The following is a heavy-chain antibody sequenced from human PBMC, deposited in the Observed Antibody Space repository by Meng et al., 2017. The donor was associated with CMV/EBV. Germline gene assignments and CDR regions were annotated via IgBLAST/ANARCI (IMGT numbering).Heavy chain of an antibody. J-gene: IGHJ6*02. CDR1: GYTFTSYG. D-gene: IGHD3-3*01. CDR3: ARATYCDFWSGYPPDV. CDR2: ISAYNGNT. Sequence: ASVKVSCKASGYTFTSYGISWVRQAPGQGLEWMGWISAYNGNTNYAQKLQGRVTMTTDTSTSTAYMELRSLRSDDTAVYYCARATYCDFWSGYPPDVWGQGTTVTVSS. V-gene: IGHV1-18*01.